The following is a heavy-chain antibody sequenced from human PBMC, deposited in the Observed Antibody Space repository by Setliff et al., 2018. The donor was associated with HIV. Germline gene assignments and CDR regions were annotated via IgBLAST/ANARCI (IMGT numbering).Heavy chain of an antibody. Sequence: GGSLRLSCAASGFTFSSYAMHWVRQAPGKGLEWVAVISYDGSNKYYADSVKGRFTISRDNAKNSLYLQMNSLRAEDTAVYYCARRKLWFGEPLYGMDVWGQGTTVTVSS. CDR3: ARRKLWFGEPLYGMDV. V-gene: IGHV3-30-3*01. CDR1: GFTFSSYA. D-gene: IGHD3-10*01. J-gene: IGHJ6*02. CDR2: ISYDGSNK.